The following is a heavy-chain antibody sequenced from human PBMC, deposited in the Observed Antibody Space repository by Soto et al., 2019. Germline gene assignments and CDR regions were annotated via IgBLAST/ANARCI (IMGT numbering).Heavy chain of an antibody. Sequence: SETLSLTCTISGGSISSGYWSWFRQPPGKGLEWIGFIFNSGSTNYNPSLKSRVTISVDTSGTQFSLTLSSVTAADTAVYYCARHMPTVTTGAFDIWGQGTKVTVS. D-gene: IGHD4-17*01. V-gene: IGHV4-59*08. CDR1: GGSISSGY. J-gene: IGHJ3*02. CDR3: ARHMPTVTTGAFDI. CDR2: IFNSGST.